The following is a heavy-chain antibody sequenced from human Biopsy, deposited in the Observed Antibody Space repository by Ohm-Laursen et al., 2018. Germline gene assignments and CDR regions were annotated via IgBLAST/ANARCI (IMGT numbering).Heavy chain of an antibody. V-gene: IGHV1-69*06. CDR2: INPMFGTA. D-gene: IGHD3-3*01. CDR3: ARSFGVVINFEHNWFDP. CDR1: GATFSNYA. Sequence: SVKASCKSSGATFSNYAINWLRQAPGQGLEWMGGINPMFGTAKYAQRFQGRVTITADKSTSTADMELSSLRSDDTAVYYCARSFGVVINFEHNWFDPWGQGTLVTVSS. J-gene: IGHJ5*02.